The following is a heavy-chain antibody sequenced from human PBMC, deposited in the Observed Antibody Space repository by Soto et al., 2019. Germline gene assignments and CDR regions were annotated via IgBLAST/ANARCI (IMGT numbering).Heavy chain of an antibody. V-gene: IGHV1-8*01. CDR2: MNPNSGNT. D-gene: IGHD3-22*01. CDR3: AWGTYYYDSSGYYFY. J-gene: IGHJ4*02. Sequence: QVQLVQSGAEVKKPGASVKVSCKASGYTFTSYDINWVRQATGQGLEWMGWMNPNSGNTGYAQKFQGRATMTRNTSISTAYMELSSLRSEDTAVYYCAWGTYYYDSSGYYFYWGQGTLVTVSS. CDR1: GYTFTSYD.